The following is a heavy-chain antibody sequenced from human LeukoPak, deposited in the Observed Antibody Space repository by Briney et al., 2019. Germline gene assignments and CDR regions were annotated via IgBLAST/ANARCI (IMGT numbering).Heavy chain of an antibody. CDR3: AKDVGVLYYYYGMDV. CDR1: GFTFSSHW. J-gene: IGHJ6*02. Sequence: PGGSLRLSCAASGFTFSSHWMTWVRQAPGKGLEWVANIKEDGTRKNYMDSVKGRFTISRDNAKNSLYLQMNSLRAEDTALYYCAKDVGVLYYYYGMDVWGQGTTVTVSS. CDR2: IKEDGTRK. D-gene: IGHD3-3*01. V-gene: IGHV3-7*03.